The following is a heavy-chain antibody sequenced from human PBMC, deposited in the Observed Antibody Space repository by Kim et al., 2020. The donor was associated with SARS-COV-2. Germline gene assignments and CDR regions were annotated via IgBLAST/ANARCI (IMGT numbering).Heavy chain of an antibody. V-gene: IGHV4-39*01. CDR3: ARLNLGDSYGYDYYFDY. J-gene: IGHJ4*02. D-gene: IGHD5-18*01. Sequence: LKSRITISVDTSKNQFSLRLSSVTAADTAVYYCARLNLGDSYGYDYYFDYWGQGTLVTVSS.